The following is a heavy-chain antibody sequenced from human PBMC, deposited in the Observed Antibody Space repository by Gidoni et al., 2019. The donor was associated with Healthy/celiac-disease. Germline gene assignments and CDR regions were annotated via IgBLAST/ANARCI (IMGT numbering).Heavy chain of an antibody. CDR1: GYSFTTPG. CDR2: FDPSDSYT. V-gene: IGHV5-10-1*01. Sequence: EVQLVQSGAEVKKTGESLRISGKASGYSFTTPGSSWVRQMPEKGLEWMGMFDPSDSYTNSSPSFQGHVTISVDKSIGTAYLQWSSLKASDTAMYYCARQIKTGDGDYWGQGTLVTVSS. CDR3: ARQIKTGDGDY. J-gene: IGHJ4*02. D-gene: IGHD7-27*01.